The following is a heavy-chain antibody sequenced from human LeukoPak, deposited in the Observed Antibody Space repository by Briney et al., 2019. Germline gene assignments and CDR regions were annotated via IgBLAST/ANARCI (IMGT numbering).Heavy chain of an antibody. Sequence: GGSLRLSCAASGFTLSSYWMSWVRQAPGKGLEWVANIKQDGSEKYYVDSVKGRFTISRDNAKNSLYLQMNSLRAEDTAVYYCARDRNTPSGYDLGAYWGQGTLVTVSS. CDR2: IKQDGSEK. CDR1: GFTLSSYW. J-gene: IGHJ4*02. V-gene: IGHV3-7*01. D-gene: IGHD5-12*01. CDR3: ARDRNTPSGYDLGAY.